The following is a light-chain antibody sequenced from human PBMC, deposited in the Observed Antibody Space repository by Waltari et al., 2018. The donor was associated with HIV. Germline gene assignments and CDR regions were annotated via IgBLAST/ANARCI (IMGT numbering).Light chain of an antibody. CDR1: ALPNNY. CDR2: QDT. Sequence: SYELTQTPSVSLPPGQTAKLMCSGAALPNNYVYWYQQKAGQAPVMIIFQDTKRPSDIPARFSASSAGTTATLTISGVQAEDEADYFCQSAHNSDVIFGGGTKLTVL. CDR3: QSAHNSDVI. V-gene: IGLV3-25*03. J-gene: IGLJ2*01.